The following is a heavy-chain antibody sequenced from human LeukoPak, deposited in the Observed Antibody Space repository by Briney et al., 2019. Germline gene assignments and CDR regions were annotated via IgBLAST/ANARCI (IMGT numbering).Heavy chain of an antibody. J-gene: IGHJ4*02. CDR2: ISGSGGST. Sequence: GGSLRLSCAASGFTFSSYAMSWVRQAPGKGLEWVSAISGSGGSTYYADSVKGRFTISRDNSKNTPYLQMNSLRAEDTAVYYCAKAVWFGELFGPVDYWGQGTLVTVSS. D-gene: IGHD3-10*01. V-gene: IGHV3-23*01. CDR1: GFTFSSYA. CDR3: AKAVWFGELFGPVDY.